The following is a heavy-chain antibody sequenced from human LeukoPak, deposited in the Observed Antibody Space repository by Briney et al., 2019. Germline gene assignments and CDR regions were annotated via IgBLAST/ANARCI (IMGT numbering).Heavy chain of an antibody. J-gene: IGHJ4*01. V-gene: IGHV3-7*01. CDR3: ARDGTTAGLYFDL. CDR2: IRQDGSEK. D-gene: IGHD1/OR15-1a*01. CDR1: GFTFTDYW. Sequence: GGSLRLSCEVSGFTFTDYWMNWVRQAPAKGPEWVASIRQDGSEKTYVDSVKGRFTISRDNTKNSLSLQLNGLRAEDTAVYYCARDGTTAGLYFDLWGQGTLVTVSS.